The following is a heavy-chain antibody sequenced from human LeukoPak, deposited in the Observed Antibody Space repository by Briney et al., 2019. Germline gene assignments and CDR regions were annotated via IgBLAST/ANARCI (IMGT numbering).Heavy chain of an antibody. CDR1: GFTFSSYG. Sequence: PGRSLRLSCAASGFTFSSYGMHWVRQAPGKGLEWVAVIWYDGSNKYYADSVKGRFTISRDNSKNTLYLQMNSLRAEDTAVYYCAKETSGSSGYYMDVWGKGTTVTVSS. D-gene: IGHD6-25*01. CDR3: AKETSGSSGYYMDV. CDR2: IWYDGSNK. V-gene: IGHV3-33*06. J-gene: IGHJ6*03.